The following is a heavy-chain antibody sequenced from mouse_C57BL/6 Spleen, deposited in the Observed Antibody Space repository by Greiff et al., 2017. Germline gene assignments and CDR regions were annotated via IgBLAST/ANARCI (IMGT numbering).Heavy chain of an antibody. Sequence: VQLQQPGAELVMPGASVKLSCKASGYTFTSYWMHWVKQRPGQGLEWIGEIDPSDSYTNYNQKFKGKSTLTVDKSSSTAYMQLSSLTSEDSAVSICARDYGIRSWFAYWGQGTLVTVSA. CDR2: IDPSDSYT. J-gene: IGHJ3*01. CDR3: ARDYGIRSWFAY. CDR1: GYTFTSYW. V-gene: IGHV1-69*01. D-gene: IGHD1-1*01.